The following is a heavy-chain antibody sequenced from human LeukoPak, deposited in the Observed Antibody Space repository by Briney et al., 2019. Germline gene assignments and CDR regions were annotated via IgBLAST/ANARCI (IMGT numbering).Heavy chain of an antibody. J-gene: IGHJ5*02. V-gene: IGHV4-59*01. CDR2: IYYSGST. CDR3: ARVDDRYYYDSSGGNWFDP. Sequence: SETLSLTCTVSGGSISSYYWSWIRQPPGKGLEWIGYIYYSGSTNYNPSLKSRVTISVDTSKNQFSLKLSSVTAADTAVYYCARVDDRYYYDSSGGNWFDPWGQGTLVTVSS. CDR1: GGSISSYY. D-gene: IGHD3-22*01.